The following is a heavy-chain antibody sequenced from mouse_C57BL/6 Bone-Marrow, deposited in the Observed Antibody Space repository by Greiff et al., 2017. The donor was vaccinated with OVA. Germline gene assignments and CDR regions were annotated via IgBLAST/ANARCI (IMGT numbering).Heavy chain of an antibody. Sequence: QVQLQQSGPELVKPGASVKLSCKASGYTFTSYDINWVKQRPGQGLEWIGWIYPRDGSTKYNEKFKGKATLTVDTDSSTAYMELHSLTSEDSAVYFCARSASSGYLAWFAYWGQGTLVTVSA. CDR3: ARSASSGYLAWFAY. J-gene: IGHJ3*01. V-gene: IGHV1-85*01. CDR1: GYTFTSYD. CDR2: IYPRDGST. D-gene: IGHD3-2*02.